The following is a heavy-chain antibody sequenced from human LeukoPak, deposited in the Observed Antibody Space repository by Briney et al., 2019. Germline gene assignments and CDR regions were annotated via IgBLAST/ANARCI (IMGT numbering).Heavy chain of an antibody. Sequence: SETLSLTCTVSGGSISSYYRSWIRQPPGKGLEWIGYIYYSGSTNYNPSLKSRVTISVDTSKNQFSLKLSSVTAADTAVYYCARVYCSGGSCYLDYWGQGTLVTVSS. D-gene: IGHD2-15*01. CDR2: IYYSGST. CDR1: GGSISSYY. J-gene: IGHJ4*02. CDR3: ARVYCSGGSCYLDY. V-gene: IGHV4-59*01.